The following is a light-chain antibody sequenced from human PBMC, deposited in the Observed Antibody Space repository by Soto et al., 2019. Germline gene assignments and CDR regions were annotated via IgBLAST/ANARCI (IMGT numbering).Light chain of an antibody. J-gene: IGLJ2*01. V-gene: IGLV3-21*02. CDR2: DDI. CDR3: QVWDTNSDHVV. CDR1: NIGGQS. Sequence: VLTQPPSVSVAPGQTARITCGGDNIGGQSVHWYQQRPGQAPVVVGYDDIDRPSGIPERVSGSNSGNTATLTISRVEAGDEADYYCQVWDTNSDHVVFGGGTQLTVL.